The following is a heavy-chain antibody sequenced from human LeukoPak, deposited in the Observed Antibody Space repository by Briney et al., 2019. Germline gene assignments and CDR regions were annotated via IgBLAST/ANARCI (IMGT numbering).Heavy chain of an antibody. V-gene: IGHV4-34*01. CDR1: GGSFSGYY. Sequence: PSETLSLTCAVYGGSFSGYYWSWIRQPPGKGLEWIWEINHSGSTNYNPSLKSRVTISVDTSKNQFSLKLSSVTAADTAVYYCARVGGSGWYIFDYWGQGTLVTVSS. J-gene: IGHJ4*02. CDR3: ARVGGSGWYIFDY. D-gene: IGHD6-19*01. CDR2: INHSGST.